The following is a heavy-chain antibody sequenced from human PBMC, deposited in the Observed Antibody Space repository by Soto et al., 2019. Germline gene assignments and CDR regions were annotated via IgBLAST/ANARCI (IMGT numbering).Heavy chain of an antibody. Sequence: EVQLVESGGGLVQPGGSLKLSCAASGFTFSGSAMHWVRQASGKGLESVGRIRSKANSYATAYAASVKGRFTISRDDSKNTAYLQMNSLKTEDTAVYHCTRHDSSGYYYYYGMDVWGQGTTVTVSS. CDR1: GFTFSGSA. CDR3: TRHDSSGYYYYYGMDV. CDR2: IRSKANSYAT. D-gene: IGHD3-22*01. J-gene: IGHJ6*02. V-gene: IGHV3-73*02.